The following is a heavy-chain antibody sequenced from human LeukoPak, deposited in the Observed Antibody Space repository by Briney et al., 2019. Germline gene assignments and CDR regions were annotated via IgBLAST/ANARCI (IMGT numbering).Heavy chain of an antibody. CDR3: AKDLWYDSSGYYFSYFGY. J-gene: IGHJ4*02. V-gene: IGHV3-23*01. D-gene: IGHD3-22*01. CDR1: GFTFSSYA. CDR2: ISGSGGST. Sequence: GSLRPSCAASGFTFSSYAMSWVRQAPGKGLEWVSAISGSGGSTYYADSVKGRSTISRDNSKNTLYLQMNSLRAEDTAVYYCAKDLWYDSSGYYFSYFGYWGQGTLVTVSS.